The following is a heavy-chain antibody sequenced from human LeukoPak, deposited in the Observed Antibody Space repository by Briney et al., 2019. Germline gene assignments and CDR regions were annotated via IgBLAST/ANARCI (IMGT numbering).Heavy chain of an antibody. D-gene: IGHD3-9*01. CDR1: GDTFSRFA. Sequence: ASVKVSCKASGDTFSRFAIGWVRQAPGQPLEWMGRIIPNLGSAKYAQRFQGRVTITADKSTSISYMELSGLRSEDTAVYYCARAIYYDIMTGYSDYYSYYMDVWGKGTTLTVSS. CDR3: ARAIYYDIMTGYSDYYSYYMDV. CDR2: IIPNLGSA. V-gene: IGHV1-69*04. J-gene: IGHJ6*03.